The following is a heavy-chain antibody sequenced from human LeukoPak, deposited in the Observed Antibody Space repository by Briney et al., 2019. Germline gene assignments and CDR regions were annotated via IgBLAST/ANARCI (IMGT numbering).Heavy chain of an antibody. V-gene: IGHV3-23*01. J-gene: IGHJ4*02. CDR2: ICDSGGCT. CDR3: ARTSTVTANFDY. CDR1: GFTFSSYS. Sequence: PGGSLRLSCAASGFTFSSYSMNWVRQAPGKGLEWVSAICDSGGCTYYADSVRGRFTISRDNSKNTLYLQMNSLRAEDTAVYKCARTSTVTANFDYWGQGTLVTVSS. D-gene: IGHD4-17*01.